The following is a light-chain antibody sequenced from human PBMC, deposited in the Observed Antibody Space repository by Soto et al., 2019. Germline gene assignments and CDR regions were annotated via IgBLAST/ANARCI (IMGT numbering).Light chain of an antibody. J-gene: IGKJ4*01. CDR3: QQSYSTPPLT. V-gene: IGKV4-1*01. Sequence: DIVMTQSPDSLAVSLGERATINCKSSQSVLYSSNNKNYLAWYQQKPGQPPKLLIYWASTRESGVPDRFSGSGSGTDFTLTISSLQDEDVAVYYCQQSYSTPPLTFGGGTKVEIK. CDR2: WAS. CDR1: QSVLYSSNNKNY.